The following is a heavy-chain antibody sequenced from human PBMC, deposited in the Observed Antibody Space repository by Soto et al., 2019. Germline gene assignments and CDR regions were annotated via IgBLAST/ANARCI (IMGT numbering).Heavy chain of an antibody. V-gene: IGHV4-4*07. CDR1: CGSISSYY. CDR2: ISTSGTT. J-gene: IGHJ5*02. CDR3: ARDRTVRGDWFDP. D-gene: IGHD3-10*01. Sequence: SETLSLTCTVSCGSISSYYWTWIRQPAGKGLEWIGRISTSGTTNYNPSLKSRVTMSVDTSKNQFSLKLSSVTAADTAVYYCARDRTVRGDWFDPWGQGTLVTVSS.